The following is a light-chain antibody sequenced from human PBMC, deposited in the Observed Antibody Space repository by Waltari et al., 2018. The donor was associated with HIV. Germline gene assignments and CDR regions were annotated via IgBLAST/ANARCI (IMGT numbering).Light chain of an antibody. Sequence: NFMLTQPHSVSESPGKTVTVSCTRSSGSIARNYGQWYQQRPGSSPTTVIYKDDQRPSGVPDRFSGSIDSSSNSASLTISGLRPEDEADYYCQSYDNENPVLFGGGTKLTVL. CDR3: QSYDNENPVL. CDR2: KDD. J-gene: IGLJ2*01. V-gene: IGLV6-57*01. CDR1: SGSIARNY.